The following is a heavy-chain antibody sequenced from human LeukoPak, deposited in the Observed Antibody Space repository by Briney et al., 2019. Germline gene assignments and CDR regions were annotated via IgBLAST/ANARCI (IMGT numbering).Heavy chain of an antibody. CDR3: ARGGDIVVGNWFDP. D-gene: IGHD2-15*01. J-gene: IGHJ5*02. Sequence: PSETLSLTCTVSGGSISSYYWSWIRQPPGKGLEWIGYIYYSGSTNYNPSLKSRVTISVDTSKKQFSLKLSSVTAADTAVYYCARGGDIVVGNWFDPWGQGTLVTVSS. CDR2: IYYSGST. V-gene: IGHV4-59*01. CDR1: GGSISSYY.